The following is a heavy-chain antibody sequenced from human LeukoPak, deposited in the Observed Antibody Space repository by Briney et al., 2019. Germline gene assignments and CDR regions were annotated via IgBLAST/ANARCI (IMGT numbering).Heavy chain of an antibody. CDR3: ARDGYCSGGSCLQAKYYYYYGMDV. D-gene: IGHD2-15*01. CDR1: EGTFSSYA. Sequence: SVKVSCKASEGTFSSYAISWVRQAPGQGLEWMGRIIPIFGIANYAQKFQGRVTITADKSTSTAYMELSSLRSEDTAVYYCARDGYCSGGSCLQAKYYYYYGMDVWGQGTTVTVSS. J-gene: IGHJ6*02. CDR2: IIPIFGIA. V-gene: IGHV1-69*04.